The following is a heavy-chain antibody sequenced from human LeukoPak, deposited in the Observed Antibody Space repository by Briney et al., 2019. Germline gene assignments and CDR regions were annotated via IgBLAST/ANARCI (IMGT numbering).Heavy chain of an antibody. CDR1: GGSISSSSYY. Sequence: PSETLSLTCTVSGGSISSSSYYWGWIRQPPGKGLEWIGSIYYSGSTYYNPSLKSRVTISVDTSKNQFSLKLSSVTAADTAVYYCARGSSGWLFDYWGQGTLVTVSS. D-gene: IGHD6-19*01. J-gene: IGHJ4*02. V-gene: IGHV4-39*01. CDR3: ARGSSGWLFDY. CDR2: IYYSGST.